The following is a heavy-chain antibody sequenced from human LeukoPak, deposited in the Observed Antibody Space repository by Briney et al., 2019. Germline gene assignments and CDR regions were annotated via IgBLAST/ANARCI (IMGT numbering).Heavy chain of an antibody. CDR2: INHSGST. V-gene: IGHV4-34*01. CDR1: GGSFSGYY. J-gene: IGHJ4*02. CDR3: ARVVYYYDSSGIDY. D-gene: IGHD3-22*01. Sequence: SETLSLTCAVYGGSFSGYYWSWIRQPLGKGLEWIGEINHSGSTNYNPSLKSRVTISVDTSKNQFSLKLSSVTAADTAVYYCARVVYYYDSSGIDYWGQGTQVTVSS.